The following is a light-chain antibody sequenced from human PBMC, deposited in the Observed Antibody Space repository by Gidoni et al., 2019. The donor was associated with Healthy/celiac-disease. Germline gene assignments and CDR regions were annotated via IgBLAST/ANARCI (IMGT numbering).Light chain of an antibody. J-gene: IGKJ4*01. Sequence: DIQMTQSPSSLSASVGDRVTITCRASQDISNYLNWYQQKPGKAPKLLIYDASSLETGVPSRFSGSGSGTDFTFTISSLQHEDIATYYCQQYDNLPRLTFGGGTKVEIK. CDR2: DAS. V-gene: IGKV1-33*01. CDR1: QDISNY. CDR3: QQYDNLPRLT.